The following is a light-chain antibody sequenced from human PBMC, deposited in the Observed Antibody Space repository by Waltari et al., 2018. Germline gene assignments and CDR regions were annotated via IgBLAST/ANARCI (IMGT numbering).Light chain of an antibody. Sequence: PPACRASHSVSNLLAWYQQKPGQAPRLLIYDASNTATGIPARFSGSGSGTDFTLTISSLEPEDFAVYYCQQRRTWPLTFGGGTTVEI. V-gene: IGKV3-11*01. CDR1: HSVSNL. CDR2: DAS. J-gene: IGKJ4*01. CDR3: QQRRTWPLT.